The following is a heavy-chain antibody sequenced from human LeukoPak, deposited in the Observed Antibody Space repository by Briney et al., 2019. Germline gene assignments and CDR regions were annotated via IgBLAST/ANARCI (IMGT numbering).Heavy chain of an antibody. CDR3: ARDLGYCSGGSCYPWFDP. D-gene: IGHD2-15*01. V-gene: IGHV4-59*01. CDR2: IYYSGST. CDR1: GVSISSYH. J-gene: IGHJ5*02. Sequence: SETLSLTCTVTGVSISSYHWSWIRQPPGRGLEWIGNIYYSGSTNYNPSLKSRVTISVDTSKNQFSLKLNSVTAADTAVYYCARDLGYCSGGSCYPWFDPWGQGTLVTVSS.